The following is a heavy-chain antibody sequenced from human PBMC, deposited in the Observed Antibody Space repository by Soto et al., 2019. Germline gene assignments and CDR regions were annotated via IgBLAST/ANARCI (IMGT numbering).Heavy chain of an antibody. CDR1: GGSISSGGYY. J-gene: IGHJ6*03. Sequence: SETLSLTCTVSGGSISSGGYYWSWIRQHPGKGLEWIGYIYYSGSTYYNPSLKSRVTISVDTSKNQFSLKLSSVTAADTAVYYCARAFGELLDYYYYYMDVWGKGTTVTVSS. D-gene: IGHD3-10*01. CDR2: IYYSGST. CDR3: ARAFGELLDYYYYYMDV. V-gene: IGHV4-31*03.